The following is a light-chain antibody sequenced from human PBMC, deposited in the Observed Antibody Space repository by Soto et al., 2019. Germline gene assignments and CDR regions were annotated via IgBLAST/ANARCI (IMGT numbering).Light chain of an antibody. CDR3: QQRSNWLT. V-gene: IGKV3-11*01. CDR2: DAS. J-gene: IGKJ4*01. Sequence: EIVLTQSPATLSLSPGERATLSCRASQSVSRYLAWYQQKPGQAPRLLIYDASNRATDIPARFSGSGSGTDFTLTISSLEPEDLGVYYCQQRSNWLTFGGGTKVEIK. CDR1: QSVSRY.